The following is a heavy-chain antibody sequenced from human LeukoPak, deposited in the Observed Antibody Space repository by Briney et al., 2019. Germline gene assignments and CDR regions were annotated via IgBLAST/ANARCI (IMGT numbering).Heavy chain of an antibody. J-gene: IGHJ2*01. CDR3: ARVVNWGLRYFDL. D-gene: IGHD7-27*01. CDR1: GASISSSY. Sequence: SQTLSLTCTVSGASISSSYWSWIRQPPGMGLEWIGYIYSSGTTNYSPSLKSRVTISVDTSKNQFSLKLTSVTAADTAVYYCARVVNWGLRYFDLWGRGTLVTVSS. CDR2: IYSSGTT. V-gene: IGHV4-59*01.